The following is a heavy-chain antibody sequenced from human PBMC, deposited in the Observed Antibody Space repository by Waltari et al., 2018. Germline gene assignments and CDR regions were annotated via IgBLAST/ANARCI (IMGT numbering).Heavy chain of an antibody. Sequence: QVQLQQWGAGLLKPSETLSLTCAVYGGSFSGYYWSWIRQPPGKGLEWIGEINHSGSTNYNPSLKSRVTISVDTSKNQFSLRLTSVTDADTAVYYCARHPTYNLDYWGQGTLVTVSS. CDR2: INHSGST. D-gene: IGHD1-20*01. CDR3: ARHPTYNLDY. J-gene: IGHJ4*02. CDR1: GGSFSGYY. V-gene: IGHV4-34*01.